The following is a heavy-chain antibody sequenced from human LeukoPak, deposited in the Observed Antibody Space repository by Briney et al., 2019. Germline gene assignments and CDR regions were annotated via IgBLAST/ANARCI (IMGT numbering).Heavy chain of an antibody. Sequence: GGSLRLSCAASGFTFSDYYMSWIRQAPGKGLEWVSSISSSSSYIYYADSVKGRFTISRDNAKNSLYLQMNSLRVEDTAVYYCAREATTVVTRWDYWGQGTLVTVSS. J-gene: IGHJ4*02. D-gene: IGHD4-23*01. CDR1: GFTFSDYY. CDR3: AREATTVVTRWDY. V-gene: IGHV3-11*06. CDR2: ISSSSSYI.